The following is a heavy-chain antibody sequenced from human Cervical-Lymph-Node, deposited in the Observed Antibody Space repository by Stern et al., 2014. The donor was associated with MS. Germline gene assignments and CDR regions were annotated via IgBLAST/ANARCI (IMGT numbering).Heavy chain of an antibody. V-gene: IGHV3-9*01. CDR3: AKDMAVTTKYYSYAMDV. D-gene: IGHD2-21*02. CDR2: LCWDSGSI. CDR1: GFNFADFA. J-gene: IGHJ6*02. Sequence: EVQLVVSGGGLVQPGRSLRLSCAASGFNFADFAMHWVRPGPGKGLAWVAGLCWDSGSIGYADSVKGRFTISRDNAKNSLFLEMNSLRTDDTASYFCAKDMAVTTKYYSYAMDVWGQGTTVTVSS.